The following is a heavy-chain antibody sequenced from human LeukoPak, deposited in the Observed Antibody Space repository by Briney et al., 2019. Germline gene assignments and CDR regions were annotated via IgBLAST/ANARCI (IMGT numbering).Heavy chain of an antibody. V-gene: IGHV4-59*01. CDR1: GGSISSYY. D-gene: IGHD3-3*01. Sequence: SETLSLTCTVSGGSISSYYWSWIRQPPGKGLEWIGYIYYSGSNNYNPSLKSRVTISVDTSKNQFSLKLSSVTAADTAVYYCARRLLEWDDWFDPWGQGTLVTVSS. CDR2: IYYSGSN. CDR3: ARRLLEWDDWFDP. J-gene: IGHJ5*02.